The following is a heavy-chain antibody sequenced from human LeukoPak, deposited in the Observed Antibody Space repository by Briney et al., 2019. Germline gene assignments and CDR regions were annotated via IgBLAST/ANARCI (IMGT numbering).Heavy chain of an antibody. CDR1: GFTFSSYW. CDR3: VRGRTSFDP. Sequence: GGSLRLSCAASGFTFSSYWMHWVRHAPGKGLVWVSRINSDGSSTTYADSVKGRFTISRDNAKNTLYLQMNSLRAEDAAVYYCVRGRTSFDPWGQGTLVTVSS. J-gene: IGHJ5*02. CDR2: INSDGSST. V-gene: IGHV3-74*01. D-gene: IGHD1-14*01.